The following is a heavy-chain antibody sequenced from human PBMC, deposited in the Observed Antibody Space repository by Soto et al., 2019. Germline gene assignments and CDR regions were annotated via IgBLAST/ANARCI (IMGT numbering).Heavy chain of an antibody. CDR1: GGTFSSYA. CDR3: ARLQQQLDGDVY. J-gene: IGHJ4*02. CDR2: IIPIFGTA. V-gene: IGHV1-69*13. Sequence: SVKVSCKASGGTFSSYAISWVRQAPGQGLEWMGGIIPIFGTANYAQKFQGRVTITADESTSTAYMELSSLRSEDTAVYYCARLQQQLDGDVYWRQGTLVTVSS. D-gene: IGHD6-13*01.